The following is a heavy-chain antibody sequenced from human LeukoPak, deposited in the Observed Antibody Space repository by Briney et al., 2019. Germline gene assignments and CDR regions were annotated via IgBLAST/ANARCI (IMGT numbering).Heavy chain of an antibody. Sequence: GGSLRLSCAASGFTFSSHWMNWVRQAPGKGLEWVANIKEDGSEKYYVDSVKGRFTISRDNAKNSLYLQMNSLRDEDTAVYYCARAPSRSGWNVGNQYFDYWGQGTLVTVFS. CDR3: ARAPSRSGWNVGNQYFDY. D-gene: IGHD6-19*01. CDR2: IKEDGSEK. J-gene: IGHJ4*02. CDR1: GFTFSSHW. V-gene: IGHV3-7*02.